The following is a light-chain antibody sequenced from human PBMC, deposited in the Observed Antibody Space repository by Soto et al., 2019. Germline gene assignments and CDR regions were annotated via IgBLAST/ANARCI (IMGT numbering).Light chain of an antibody. V-gene: IGLV2-8*01. CDR1: SSDVGGYNY. Sequence: QSALTQPPSASGCPGQSVTICCTGTSSDVGGYNYVSWFQQHPGKAPKLIIYEVSKRPSGVPDRFSGSKSGNTASLTVSGLQAEDEADYYCSSYAGSNNYDFGTGTKVTVL. J-gene: IGLJ1*01. CDR2: EVS. CDR3: SSYAGSNNYD.